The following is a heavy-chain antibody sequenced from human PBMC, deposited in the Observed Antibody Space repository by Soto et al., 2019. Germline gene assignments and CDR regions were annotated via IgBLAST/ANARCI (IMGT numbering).Heavy chain of an antibody. CDR1: GGSVSSDTHY. J-gene: IGHJ6*02. Sequence: SETLSLTCTVSGGSVSSDTHYWSWIRQPPGKRLEWIGFIYSSGSTNYNPSLKSRVTMSVDTSRNQFSLKLSSVTAADTAVYYCARVPTVDTAEAYYYYYYGMDVWGQGTTVTVSS. CDR2: IYSSGST. V-gene: IGHV4-61*01. D-gene: IGHD5-18*01. CDR3: ARVPTVDTAEAYYYYYYGMDV.